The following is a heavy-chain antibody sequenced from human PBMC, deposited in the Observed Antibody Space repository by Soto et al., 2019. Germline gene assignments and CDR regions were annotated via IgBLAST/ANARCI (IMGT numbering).Heavy chain of an antibody. D-gene: IGHD3-9*01. Sequence: QLPLQESGPGLVKPSETLSLTCTVPGGPVSSSSYYWGWVRQPPGKGLEWIGSVYYSGSTYYNPSLESRVTISVYKSKNQFSLKLMSLSAADTAVYYCGRLEGLATISYYFDYWGQGALVTVSS. CDR1: GGPVSSSSYY. CDR3: GRLEGLATISYYFDY. V-gene: IGHV4-39*01. CDR2: VYYSGST. J-gene: IGHJ4*02.